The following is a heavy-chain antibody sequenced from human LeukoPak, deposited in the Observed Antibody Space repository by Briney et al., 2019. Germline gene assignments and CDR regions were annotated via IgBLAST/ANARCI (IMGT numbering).Heavy chain of an antibody. CDR3: ARPAYGSEQQLNY. J-gene: IGHJ4*02. Sequence: GEALKISCKGSGYSFTSYWIGWVRQMPGKGLEGMGIIYPGDSDTRYSPSFQSQVTISADKSISTAYLQWSSLKASDTAMYYCARPAYGSEQQLNYWGQGTLVTVSS. CDR2: IYPGDSDT. V-gene: IGHV5-51*01. CDR1: GYSFTSYW. D-gene: IGHD6-13*01.